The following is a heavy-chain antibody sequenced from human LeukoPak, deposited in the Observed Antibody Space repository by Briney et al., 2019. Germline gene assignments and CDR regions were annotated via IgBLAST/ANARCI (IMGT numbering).Heavy chain of an antibody. D-gene: IGHD3-22*01. Sequence: ASVKVSCKASGYTFTSYYMHWVRQAPGQGQGLEWMGVINPSAGTTSYAQRFQGRVTMTSDTSTSTAYMELSSLRSEDTALYYCARDLYYYESSGYFHDTFDSWGQGTMVTVSS. CDR3: ARDLYYYESSGYFHDTFDS. CDR2: INPSAGTT. V-gene: IGHV1-46*01. CDR1: GYTFTSYY. J-gene: IGHJ3*02.